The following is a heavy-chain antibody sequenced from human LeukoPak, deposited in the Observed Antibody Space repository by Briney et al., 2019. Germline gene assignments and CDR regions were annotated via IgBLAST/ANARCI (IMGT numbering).Heavy chain of an antibody. V-gene: IGHV1-24*01. Sequence: RASVKVSCKVSGYTLTELSMHWVRQAPGKGLEWMGGFDPEDGETIYAQKFQGRVTITADKSTSTAYMELSSLRSEDTAVYYCARALLPVGYYYGMDVWGQGTTVTVSS. J-gene: IGHJ6*02. CDR2: FDPEDGET. CDR3: ARALLPVGYYYGMDV. D-gene: IGHD3-22*01. CDR1: GYTLTELS.